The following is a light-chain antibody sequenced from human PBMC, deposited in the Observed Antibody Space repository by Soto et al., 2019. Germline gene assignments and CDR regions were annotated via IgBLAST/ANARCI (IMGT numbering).Light chain of an antibody. CDR1: QSISSY. CDR3: QQSYSTLWT. Sequence: DIQMTQSPSSLSASVGDRVTITCRASQSISSYLNWYQQKPGKAPKLLIYAASSLQSGVPSRFSGSVSGTDFTLTISSLQPEDFATYYCQQSYSTLWTFGQGTKV. V-gene: IGKV1-39*01. J-gene: IGKJ1*01. CDR2: AAS.